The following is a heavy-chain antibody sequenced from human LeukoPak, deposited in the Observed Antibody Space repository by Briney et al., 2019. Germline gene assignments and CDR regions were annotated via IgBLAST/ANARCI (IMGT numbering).Heavy chain of an antibody. Sequence: GGSLRLSCAASGFTFSRYWMHWVRQAPGKGLVWVSRINGDGSSTTYADSVKGRFTISRDNAKNTLYLQMNSLRAEDTAVYYCAKRAAYSNEPRLDYWGQGTLVTVS. D-gene: IGHD3-10*01. CDR2: INGDGSST. V-gene: IGHV3-74*01. J-gene: IGHJ4*02. CDR1: GFTFSRYW. CDR3: AKRAAYSNEPRLDY.